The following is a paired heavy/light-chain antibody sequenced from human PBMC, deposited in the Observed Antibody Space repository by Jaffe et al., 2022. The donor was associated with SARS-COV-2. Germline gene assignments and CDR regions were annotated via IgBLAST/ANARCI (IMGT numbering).Light chain of an antibody. CDR1: QGVSNY. V-gene: IGKV1-27*01. Sequence: DIQMTQSPSSLSASVGDRVTITCRATQGVSNYLAWYQQKPGRVPKLLINAASTLQSGVPSRFSGSGSGTDFTLTISSLQPEDVAIYFCQEYDIAPLTFGGGTKVEI. CDR3: QEYDIAPLT. CDR2: AAS. J-gene: IGKJ4*01.
Heavy chain of an antibody. Sequence: QVRLQESGPGLVKPSQTLSLTCTVSGGSISSGSYHWSWIRQPAGKGPEWIGRVYSSGSTNYNPSLKTRVTISIDTSKNQFSLKLTSMTAADTAVYYCARRAAGFGFDIWGQGTMVTVSS. J-gene: IGHJ3*02. CDR1: GGSISSGSYH. CDR3: ARRAAGFGFDI. CDR2: VYSSGST. D-gene: IGHD3-16*01. V-gene: IGHV4-61*02.